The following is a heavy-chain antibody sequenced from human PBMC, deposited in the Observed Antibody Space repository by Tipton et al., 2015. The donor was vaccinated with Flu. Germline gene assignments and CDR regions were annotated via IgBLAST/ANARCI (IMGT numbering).Heavy chain of an antibody. CDR3: ARHTGDSVRGVIDC. V-gene: IGHV4-38-2*01. D-gene: IGHD3-10*02. CDR1: GYSIRSAYY. Sequence: TLSLTCSVSGYSIRSAYYWGGVRRPPGKGLEWIGTIYLSGTTSYNPSLKSRLTISVDTPKNQFSLRLSSVTAADTAVYYCARHTGDSVRGVIDCWGQGTLVTVSS. J-gene: IGHJ4*02. CDR2: IYLSGTT.